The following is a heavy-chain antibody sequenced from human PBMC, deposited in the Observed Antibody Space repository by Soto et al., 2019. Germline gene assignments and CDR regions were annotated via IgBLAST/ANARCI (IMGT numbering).Heavy chain of an antibody. J-gene: IGHJ4*02. Sequence: PSETLSLTCTVSGGSISSGGYYWSWIRQHPGKGLEWIGYIYYSGSTYYNPSLKSRVTISVDTPKNQFSLKLSSVTAADTAVYYCASRYSSSVLDYWGQGTLVTVSS. CDR1: GGSISSGGYY. CDR3: ASRYSSSVLDY. D-gene: IGHD6-6*01. V-gene: IGHV4-31*03. CDR2: IYYSGST.